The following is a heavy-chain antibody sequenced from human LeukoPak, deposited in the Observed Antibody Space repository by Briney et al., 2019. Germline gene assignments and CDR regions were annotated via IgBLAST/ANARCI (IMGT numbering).Heavy chain of an antibody. CDR1: GYTFTGYY. V-gene: IGHV1-2*02. CDR3: ARGPLWFGESLDPFDY. Sequence: ASVKVSCKASGYTFTGYYMHWVRQAPGQGLEWMGWINPNSGGTNYAQKFQGRVTMTRDTSISTAYMELSRLRSDDTAVYYCARGPLWFGESLDPFDYWGQGTLVTVSS. D-gene: IGHD3-10*01. CDR2: INPNSGGT. J-gene: IGHJ4*02.